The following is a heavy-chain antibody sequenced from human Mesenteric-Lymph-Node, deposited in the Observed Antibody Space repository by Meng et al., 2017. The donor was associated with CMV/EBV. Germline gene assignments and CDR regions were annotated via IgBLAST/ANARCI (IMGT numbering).Heavy chain of an antibody. CDR1: FDSISSGESY. V-gene: IGHV4-30-4*01. D-gene: IGHD1-14*01. CDR2: IYESGST. Sequence: VPFDSISSGESYWIWIRQPPGKGLEWIGYIYESGSTSYNPSLESRVTISVDTSKNQFSLKVMSVTAADTAVYYCAREGTNSYYFDYWGQGTLVTVSS. J-gene: IGHJ4*02. CDR3: AREGTNSYYFDY.